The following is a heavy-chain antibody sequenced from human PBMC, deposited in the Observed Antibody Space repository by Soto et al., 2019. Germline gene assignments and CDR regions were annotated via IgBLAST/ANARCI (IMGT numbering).Heavy chain of an antibody. CDR1: GFSLSNARMG. Sequence: QVTLKESGPVLVKPTETLTLTCTVSGFSLSNARMGVSWIRQPPGKALEWLAHIFSNDEKSYSTSLKSRLTISKDTSKSQVVLTMTNMDPVDTATYYWARSTGITGTTKFDPWGQGTLVTVSS. CDR3: ARSTGITGTTKFDP. CDR2: IFSNDEK. D-gene: IGHD1-7*01. J-gene: IGHJ5*02. V-gene: IGHV2-26*01.